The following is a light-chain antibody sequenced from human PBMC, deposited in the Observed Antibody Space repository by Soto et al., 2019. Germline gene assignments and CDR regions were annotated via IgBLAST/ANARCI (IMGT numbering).Light chain of an antibody. CDR1: SSNIGSST. V-gene: IGLV1-44*01. Sequence: QSVLTQPPSASGTPRQRVTISCSGNSSNIGSSTVNWYQQLPGTAPKLLIYSDHQRPSGIPDRFSGSKSGTSASLAISGLQSEDEADYYCAAWDDSLNGVLFGGGTKLTVL. CDR3: AAWDDSLNGVL. J-gene: IGLJ2*01. CDR2: SDH.